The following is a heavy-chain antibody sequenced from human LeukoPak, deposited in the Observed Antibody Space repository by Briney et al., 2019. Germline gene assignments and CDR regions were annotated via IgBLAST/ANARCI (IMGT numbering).Heavy chain of an antibody. CDR3: AKGVKGWTSFDY. Sequence: GGSLRLSCAASGFTFSSFGMSWVRQAPGKGLEWVSGTSGSGGSTYYADSVQGRFTISRDSSKNTLYLQMNSLRADDTAVYYCAKGVKGWTSFDYWGQGTLVTVSS. D-gene: IGHD2-15*01. J-gene: IGHJ4*02. CDR1: GFTFSSFG. CDR2: TSGSGGST. V-gene: IGHV3-23*01.